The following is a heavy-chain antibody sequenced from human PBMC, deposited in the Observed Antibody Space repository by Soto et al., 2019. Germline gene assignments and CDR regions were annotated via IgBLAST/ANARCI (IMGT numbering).Heavy chain of an antibody. Sequence: EVQLVESGGGLVKPGGSLRLSCAASGFTFSSYSMNWVRQAPGQGLEWVSSISRSSSYIYYADSVKGRFTISRDNDKNSLYLQMNSLRAEDTAVYYCARMGSQRYYYYGMDVWGQGTTVTVSS. CDR1: GFTFSSYS. V-gene: IGHV3-21*01. J-gene: IGHJ6*02. CDR3: ARMGSQRYYYYGMDV. CDR2: ISRSSSYI. D-gene: IGHD6-25*01.